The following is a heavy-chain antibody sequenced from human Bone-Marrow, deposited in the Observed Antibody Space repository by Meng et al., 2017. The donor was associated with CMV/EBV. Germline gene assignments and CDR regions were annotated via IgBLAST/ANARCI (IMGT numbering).Heavy chain of an antibody. CDR2: MNPNSGNT. V-gene: IGHV1-8*01. J-gene: IGHJ5*02. D-gene: IGHD1-26*01. CDR1: GYTFTSYD. Sequence: ASVKVSCKASGYTFTSYDINWVRQATGQGLEWMGWMNPNSGNTGYAQKFQGRVTMTRNTSISTAYMELSSLRSEDTAVYYCARARGGSYRRIGWFDPWGQGTLVTV. CDR3: ARARGGSYRRIGWFDP.